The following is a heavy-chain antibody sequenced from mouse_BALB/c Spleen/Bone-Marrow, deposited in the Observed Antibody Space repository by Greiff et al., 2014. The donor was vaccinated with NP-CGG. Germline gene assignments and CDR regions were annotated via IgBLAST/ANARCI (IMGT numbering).Heavy chain of an antibody. CDR1: GFTFSDYY. CDR2: ISDGGSYT. V-gene: IGHV5-4*02. D-gene: IGHD2-14*01. J-gene: IGHJ4*01. Sequence: EVQGVESGGGLVKPGGSLKLSCAASGFTFSDYYMYWVRQTPEKRLEWVATISDGGSYTYYPDSVKGRFTISRDIAKNNLYLQMSSLKPEDTAMYYCARDRGVQGYAMDYWGQGTSVTVSS. CDR3: ARDRGVQGYAMDY.